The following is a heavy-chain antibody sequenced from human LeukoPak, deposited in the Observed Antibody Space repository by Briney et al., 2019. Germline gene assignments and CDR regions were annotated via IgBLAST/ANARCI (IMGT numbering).Heavy chain of an antibody. CDR2: IRSKAYGGTT. Sequence: PGGSLRLSCTASGFTFGDYAMSWVRQAPGKGLEWVGFIRSKAYGGTTEYAASVKGRFTISRDDSKSIAYLQMNSLKTEDTAVYYCTRGPRSSSWYFDYWGQGTLVTVSS. CDR3: TRGPRSSSWYFDY. D-gene: IGHD6-13*01. V-gene: IGHV3-49*04. CDR1: GFTFGDYA. J-gene: IGHJ4*02.